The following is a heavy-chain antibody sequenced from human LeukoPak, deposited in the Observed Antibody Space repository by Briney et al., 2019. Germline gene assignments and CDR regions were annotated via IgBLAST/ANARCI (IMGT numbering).Heavy chain of an antibody. CDR1: GFTFSSYG. CDR2: ISYDGSNK. D-gene: IGHD6-19*01. Sequence: PGRSLRLSCAASGFTFSSYGMHWVRQAPGKGLEWVAVISYDGSNKHYADSVKGRFTISRDNSKNTLYLQMNSLRAEDTAVYYCAKPYSSGWTTDAFDIWGQGTMVTVSS. V-gene: IGHV3-30*18. CDR3: AKPYSSGWTTDAFDI. J-gene: IGHJ3*02.